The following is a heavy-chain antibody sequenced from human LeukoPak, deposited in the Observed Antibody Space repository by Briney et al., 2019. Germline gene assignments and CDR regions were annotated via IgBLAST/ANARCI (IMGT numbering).Heavy chain of an antibody. J-gene: IGHJ4*02. Sequence: GGSLRLSCAASGFTFSSYSMNWVRQDRGKGLERVSYISSSSSTIYYADSVKGRFTISRDNAKNSLYLQMNSLRDEDTAVYYCARRFGIAAAGRGGTDYWGQGTLVTVSS. CDR1: GFTFSSYS. D-gene: IGHD6-13*01. V-gene: IGHV3-48*02. CDR2: ISSSSSTI. CDR3: ARRFGIAAAGRGGTDY.